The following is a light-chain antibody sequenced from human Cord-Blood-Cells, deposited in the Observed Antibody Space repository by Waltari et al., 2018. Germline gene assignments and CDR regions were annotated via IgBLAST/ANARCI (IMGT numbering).Light chain of an antibody. Sequence: QSALTQPASVSGSPGQSITISCTGTSSDVGSYNLVSWYQQHPGKAPKLVFYEGSMRPSGVSNRFSGSKSGNTAPLTITGLQAEDEADYYCCSDAGGSTLVFGGGTKLTIL. CDR3: CSDAGGSTLV. CDR1: SSDVGSYNL. CDR2: EGS. J-gene: IGLJ3*02. V-gene: IGLV2-23*01.